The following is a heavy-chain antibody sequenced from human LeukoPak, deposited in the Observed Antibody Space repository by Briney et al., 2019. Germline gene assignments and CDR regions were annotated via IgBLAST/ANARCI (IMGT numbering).Heavy chain of an antibody. V-gene: IGHV3-15*01. J-gene: IGHJ4*02. Sequence: GGPLRLSCAVSGFTFKNAYMTWVRQAPGKGLEWVGRIKTNADGGATDYAAPVKGRFSISRDDSKNTLYLQMDSLKVEDTGVYFCTRPLGGIDIFDYWGQGTLVTVSS. CDR1: GFTFKNAY. CDR3: TRPLGGIDIFDY. CDR2: IKTNADGGAT. D-gene: IGHD2-15*01.